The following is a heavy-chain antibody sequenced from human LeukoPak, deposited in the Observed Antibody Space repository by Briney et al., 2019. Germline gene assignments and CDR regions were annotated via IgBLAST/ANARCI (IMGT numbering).Heavy chain of an antibody. V-gene: IGHV3-21*01. CDR1: GFTFNNYN. Sequence: GGSLRLSCAASGFTFNNYNMNWVRQAPGKALEWVSSITSSGTYIFYADSVKGRFTISRDNSKNTLYLQMNSLRAEDTAVYYCAKLPAAAGLDYWGQGSLVTVS. D-gene: IGHD6-13*01. CDR3: AKLPAAAGLDY. J-gene: IGHJ4*02. CDR2: ITSSGTYI.